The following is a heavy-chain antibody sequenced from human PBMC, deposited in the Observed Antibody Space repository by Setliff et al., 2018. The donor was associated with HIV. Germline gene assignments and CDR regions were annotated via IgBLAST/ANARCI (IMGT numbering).Heavy chain of an antibody. D-gene: IGHD6-19*01. CDR3: VRDQIGDVQVAGTWGT. CDR1: GYTFTNYW. V-gene: IGHV5-51*01. J-gene: IGHJ5*02. CDR2: IYPGDSDT. Sequence: RGESLKISCRGSGYTFTNYWIGWVRQMPGRGLEWMGIIYPGDSDTKYSPSLQGQVTMSVDKSISTAFLQWSSLAASDTAMYYCVRDQIGDVQVAGTWGTWGQGTLVTVSS.